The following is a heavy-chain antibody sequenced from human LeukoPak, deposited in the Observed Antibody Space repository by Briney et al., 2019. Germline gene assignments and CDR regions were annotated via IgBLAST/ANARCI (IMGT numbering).Heavy chain of an antibody. D-gene: IGHD3-10*01. V-gene: IGHV3-11*01. J-gene: IGHJ5*02. CDR1: GFTFSDYY. Sequence: EGSLRLSCAASGFTFSDYYMSWIRQAPGKGLEWVSYISSSGSTIYYADSVKGRFTISRDNAKNSLYLQMNSLRAEDTAVYYCARDRLTYYYGSGSPPAVQLWFDPWGQGTLVTVSS. CDR3: ARDRLTYYYGSGSPPAVQLWFDP. CDR2: ISSSGSTI.